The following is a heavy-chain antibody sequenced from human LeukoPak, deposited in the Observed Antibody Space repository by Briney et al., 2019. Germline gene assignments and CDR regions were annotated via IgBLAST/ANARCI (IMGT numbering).Heavy chain of an antibody. CDR1: GFIFSTYD. CDR3: ASHPLYSYGPHPYDY. J-gene: IGHJ4*02. CDR2: ISYDRSNK. Sequence: GGSLRLSCAASGFIFSTYDMHWVRQAPGKGLEWVAVISYDRSNKYYADSVKGRFTISRDNSKNTLYLQMNSLRAEDTAVYYCASHPLYSYGPHPYDYWGQGTLVTVSS. V-gene: IGHV3-30*03. D-gene: IGHD5-18*01.